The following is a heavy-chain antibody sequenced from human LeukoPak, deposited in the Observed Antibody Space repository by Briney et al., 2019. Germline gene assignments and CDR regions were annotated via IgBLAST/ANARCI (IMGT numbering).Heavy chain of an antibody. CDR3: ARVYYDFWSGYFLPFDY. CDR1: GYSFTSYW. J-gene: IGHJ4*02. D-gene: IGHD3-3*01. V-gene: IGHV5-51*01. Sequence: GESLKISCKGSGYSFTSYWIGWVRQMPGKGLEWMGIIYPGDSDTRYSPSFQGQVTISADKSISTAYLQWSSLKASDTAMYYCARVYYDFWSGYFLPFDYWGQGTLVTVSS. CDR2: IYPGDSDT.